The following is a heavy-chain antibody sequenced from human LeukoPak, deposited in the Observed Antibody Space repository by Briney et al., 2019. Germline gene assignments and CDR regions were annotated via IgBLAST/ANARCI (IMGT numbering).Heavy chain of an antibody. J-gene: IGHJ5*02. CDR2: NNPNSGGT. V-gene: IGHV1-2*02. Sequence: ASVKVSCKASGYTFTGYYMHWVRQAPGQGLEWMGWNNPNSGGTNYAQKFQGRVTMTRDTSISTAYMELSRLRSDDTAVYYCARDRVGATVSWFDPWGQGTLVTVSS. CDR3: ARDRVGATVSWFDP. D-gene: IGHD1-26*01. CDR1: GYTFTGYY.